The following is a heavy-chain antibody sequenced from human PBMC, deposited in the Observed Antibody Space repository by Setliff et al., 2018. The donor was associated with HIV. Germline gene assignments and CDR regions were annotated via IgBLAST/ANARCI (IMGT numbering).Heavy chain of an antibody. V-gene: IGHV4-39*07. CDR3: ARQGNIVVVTSFDY. Sequence: PSETLSLTCTVSGVSTSSSNYYWGWIRQPPGKGLEWVGNVDYTGSTFYNPSLKSRAAISIDTSKNQFSLRLNSVTAADTAVYYCARQGNIVVVTSFDYWGQGTLVTVSS. CDR1: GVSTSSSNYY. D-gene: IGHD2-21*02. J-gene: IGHJ4*02. CDR2: VDYTGST.